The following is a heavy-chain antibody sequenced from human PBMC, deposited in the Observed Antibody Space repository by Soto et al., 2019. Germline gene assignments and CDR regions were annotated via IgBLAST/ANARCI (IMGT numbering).Heavy chain of an antibody. CDR2: ISGSGGST. CDR3: AKMEGPTAYYYAMDV. J-gene: IGHJ6*02. D-gene: IGHD1-1*01. CDR1: GFTFSNFG. V-gene: IGHV3-23*01. Sequence: EVQVLESGGGLVQPGWSLRLSCRASGFTFSNFGMSWVRQAPGKGLEWVSGISGSGGSTYYADSVKGRFTISRDTSTNTLFLQMNSLRVEDTAVYYCAKMEGPTAYYYAMDVWGQGTTVTVSS.